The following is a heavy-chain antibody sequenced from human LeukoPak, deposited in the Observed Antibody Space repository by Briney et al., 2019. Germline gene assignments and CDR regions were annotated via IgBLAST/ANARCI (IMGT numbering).Heavy chain of an antibody. CDR1: GFTFNSYS. D-gene: IGHD4-17*01. V-gene: IGHV3-48*02. Sequence: GGSLRLSCAASGFTFNSYSMNWVRQAPGKGLEWVSYISRSSSTIYYADSVKGRFTISRDNAKNSLYLQMNSLRDEDTAVYYCARESMDYGGDIDYWGQGTLVTVSS. J-gene: IGHJ4*02. CDR3: ARESMDYGGDIDY. CDR2: ISRSSSTI.